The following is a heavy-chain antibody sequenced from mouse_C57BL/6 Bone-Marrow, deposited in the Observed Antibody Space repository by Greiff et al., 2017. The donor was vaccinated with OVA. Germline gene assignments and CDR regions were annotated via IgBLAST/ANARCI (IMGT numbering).Heavy chain of an antibody. CDR1: GFTFSSYA. CDR2: ISDGGSYT. D-gene: IGHD2-5*01. J-gene: IGHJ3*01. Sequence: EVKLMESGGGLVKPGGSLKLSCAASGFTFSSYAMSWVRQTPEKRLEWVATISDGGSYTYYPDNVKGRFTISRDNAKNNLYLQMSHLKSEDTAMYYCASTYSNSFAYWGKGTLVTVSA. CDR3: ASTYSNSFAY. V-gene: IGHV5-4*03.